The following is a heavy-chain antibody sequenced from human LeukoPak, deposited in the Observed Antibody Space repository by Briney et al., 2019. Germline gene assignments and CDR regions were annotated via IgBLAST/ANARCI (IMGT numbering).Heavy chain of an antibody. Sequence: ASVKVSCKASGYTFTGYYMHWVRQAPGQGLEWMGWINPNSGGTNYAQKFQGRVTITADKSTSTAYMELSSLRSEDTAVYYCARLVGAYDAFDIWGQGTMVTVSS. J-gene: IGHJ3*02. CDR1: GYTFTGYY. CDR3: ARLVGAYDAFDI. D-gene: IGHD1-26*01. CDR2: INPNSGGT. V-gene: IGHV1-2*02.